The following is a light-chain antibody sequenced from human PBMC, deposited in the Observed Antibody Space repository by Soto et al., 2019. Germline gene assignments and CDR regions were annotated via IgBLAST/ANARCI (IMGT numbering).Light chain of an antibody. J-gene: IGLJ1*01. CDR3: QSYDSTLSARYV. CDR2: GNT. Sequence: QSVVTQPPSVSGAPGQSGSISCTGSGTDIGAGDGVHWDQQRPGTAPTLLIVGNTIPPSRVPDRFSASPSRPSATLAINGLQAEDEGDYYCQSYDSTLSARYVFGTGPKVTVL. CDR1: GTDIGAGDG. V-gene: IGLV1-40*01.